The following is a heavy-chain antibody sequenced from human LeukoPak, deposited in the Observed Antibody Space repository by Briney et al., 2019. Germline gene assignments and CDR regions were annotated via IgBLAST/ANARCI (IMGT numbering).Heavy chain of an antibody. Sequence: PGGSLRLSCAASGFIFSKYWMSWVRQAPGKGLEWVANIKQDGSEKYYVDSVKGRFTISRDNAKNSLYLQMNSLRAEDTAVYYCARGFSSGYDLWYFDYWGQGTLVTVSS. CDR2: IKQDGSEK. J-gene: IGHJ4*02. V-gene: IGHV3-7*01. CDR3: ARGFSSGYDLWYFDY. D-gene: IGHD5-12*01. CDR1: GFIFSKYW.